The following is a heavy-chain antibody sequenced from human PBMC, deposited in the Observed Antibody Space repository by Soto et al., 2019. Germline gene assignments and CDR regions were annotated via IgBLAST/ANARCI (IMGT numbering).Heavy chain of an antibody. Sequence: GGSLRLSSATSGFSFSYFEMHWVRQSPGKGLEWVSYISSGGTTKYYADSVKGRFTISRDNAKNSLFLQMNSLRAEDTAVYYCAREYYDILTGLYLNWFERWGQGTLVTVSS. CDR1: GFSFSYFE. D-gene: IGHD3-9*01. V-gene: IGHV3-48*03. CDR3: AREYYDILTGLYLNWFER. J-gene: IGHJ5*02. CDR2: ISSGGTTK.